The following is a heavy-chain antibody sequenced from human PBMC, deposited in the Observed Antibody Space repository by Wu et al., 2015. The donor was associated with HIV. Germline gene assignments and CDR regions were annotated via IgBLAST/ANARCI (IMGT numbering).Heavy chain of an antibody. Sequence: QVQLLQSGAEVKKPGASVMVSCKASGYSFTDYYMYWVRQAPGQGPEWMGWINANRGGTKYARKFQGRVTMTRDTAISTAYMELSSLTSDDTAAYYCARLQSLHGLYSNADYWGQGTLVTVSS. CDR1: GYSFTDYY. CDR3: ARLQSLHGLYSNADY. CDR2: INANRGGT. V-gene: IGHV1-2*02. J-gene: IGHJ4*02. D-gene: IGHD2-15*01.